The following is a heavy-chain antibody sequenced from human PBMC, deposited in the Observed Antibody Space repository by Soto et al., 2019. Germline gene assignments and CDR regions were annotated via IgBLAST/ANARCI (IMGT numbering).Heavy chain of an antibody. Sequence: EVQLVESGGGLVQPGGSLRLSCAASGFTFSSYSMNWVRQAPGKGLEWVSYISSSSSTIYYADSVKGRFTISRDNAKNSLYLQMNSLRAEDTAVYYCARDNREEGYCSSTCCYNFDDWGQGTLVTVSS. V-gene: IGHV3-48*01. CDR2: ISSSSSTI. CDR3: ARDNREEGYCSSTCCYNFDD. D-gene: IGHD2-2*02. CDR1: GFTFSSYS. J-gene: IGHJ4*02.